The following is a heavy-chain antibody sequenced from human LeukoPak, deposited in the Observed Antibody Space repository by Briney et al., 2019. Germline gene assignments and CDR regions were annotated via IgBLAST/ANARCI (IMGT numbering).Heavy chain of an antibody. J-gene: IGHJ4*02. V-gene: IGHV5-51*01. D-gene: IGHD5-18*01. CDR1: GYSFTSYW. CDR3: ARRGYSYGYEYYFDY. Sequence: NHGESLKISCKGSGYSFTSYWIGWVRQMPGKGLGWMGIIYPGDSDTRYSPSFQGQVTISADKSISTAYLQWSSLKASDTAMYYCARRGYSYGYEYYFDYWGQGTLVTVSS. CDR2: IYPGDSDT.